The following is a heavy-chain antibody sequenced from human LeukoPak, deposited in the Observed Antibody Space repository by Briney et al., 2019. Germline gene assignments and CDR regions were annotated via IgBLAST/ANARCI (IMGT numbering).Heavy chain of an antibody. CDR3: ARVSQPGRGYYYDSSGYYPDY. Sequence: SETLSLTCTVSGGSISSYYWSWIRQPPGKGLEWIGYIYYSGSTNYNPSLKSRVTISVDTSKNQFSLKLSSVTAADTAVYYCARVSQPGRGYYYDSSGYYPDYWGQGTLVTVSS. CDR2: IYYSGST. V-gene: IGHV4-59*12. J-gene: IGHJ4*02. CDR1: GGSISSYY. D-gene: IGHD3-22*01.